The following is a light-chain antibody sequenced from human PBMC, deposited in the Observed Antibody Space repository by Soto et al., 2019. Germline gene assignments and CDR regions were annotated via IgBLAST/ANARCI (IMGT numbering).Light chain of an antibody. Sequence: QSALTQPRSVSGSPGQSVTISCSGTSSDLGGYNHVSWYQHHPGKAPKLMIYDVTLRPSGVPDRFSGSKSGNTASLTISGLQAEDEADYYCCSYAGSFTWVFGGGTKVTVL. CDR1: SSDLGGYNH. J-gene: IGLJ3*02. CDR2: DVT. CDR3: CSYAGSFTWV. V-gene: IGLV2-11*01.